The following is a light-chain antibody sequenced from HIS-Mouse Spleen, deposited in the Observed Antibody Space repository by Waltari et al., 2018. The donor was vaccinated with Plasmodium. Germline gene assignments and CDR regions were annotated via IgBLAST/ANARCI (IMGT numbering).Light chain of an antibody. CDR2: EDS. J-gene: IGLJ3*02. Sequence: SYDLTQPPSVSVSPGQTARITCSGYSLPNKYTHWYQQKSAQAPVLVIYEDSKRPSGIPERFSGSSSGTMATLTISGAQVEDEADYYCYSTDSSGNHRVFGGGTKLTVL. CDR1: SLPNKY. V-gene: IGLV3-10*01. CDR3: YSTDSSGNHRV.